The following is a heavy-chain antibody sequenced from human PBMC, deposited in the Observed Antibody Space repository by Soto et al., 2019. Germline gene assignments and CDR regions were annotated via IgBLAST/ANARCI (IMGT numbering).Heavy chain of an antibody. D-gene: IGHD3-22*01. V-gene: IGHV3-30-3*01. CDR1: GFTFSSYA. CDR2: ISYDGSNK. J-gene: IGHJ4*02. CDR3: ARESLVVVTPGHY. Sequence: QVQLVESGGGVVQPGRSLRLSCAASGFTFSSYAMHWVRQAPGKGLEWVAVISYDGSNKYYADSVKGRFTISRDNSKNTLYLQMNSLRAEDTAVYYCARESLVVVTPGHYWGQGTLVTVSS.